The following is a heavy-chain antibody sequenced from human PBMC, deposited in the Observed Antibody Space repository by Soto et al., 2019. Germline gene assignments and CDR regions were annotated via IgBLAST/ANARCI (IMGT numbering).Heavy chain of an antibody. D-gene: IGHD3-16*01. J-gene: IGHJ4*02. Sequence: SETLSLTCTVSGVSMGSYWWSWIRQPPGKGLEWIGYIYYSGTTNYNPSLKSRVTMSLDTSKNQFSLNLRSVTAADTAVYYCARDWGNSFDYWGQGTLVTVSS. CDR2: IYYSGTT. CDR3: ARDWGNSFDY. V-gene: IGHV4-59*01. CDR1: GVSMGSYW.